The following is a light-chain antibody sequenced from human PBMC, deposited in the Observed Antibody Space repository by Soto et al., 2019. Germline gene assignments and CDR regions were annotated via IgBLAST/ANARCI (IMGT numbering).Light chain of an antibody. V-gene: IGKV3-20*01. CDR1: QSVCNRC. J-gene: IGKJ1*01. CDR2: RAS. Sequence: ETVLTQSPGTLSLSPGERVTLSCRASQSVCNRCLAWYQQKPGQSPRLLIYRASTRATGIPDRFSGSGSGTDFTLTISRLEPEDFAVYYCQHYCNTPLTFGQGTKVGIK. CDR3: QHYCNTPLT.